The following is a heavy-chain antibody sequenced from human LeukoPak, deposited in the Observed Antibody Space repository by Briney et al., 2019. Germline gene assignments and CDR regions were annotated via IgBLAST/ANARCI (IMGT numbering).Heavy chain of an antibody. D-gene: IGHD5-24*01. CDR1: GYTFTSYG. V-gene: IGHV1-18*01. J-gene: IGHJ2*01. CDR3: ARDGDMASHECWYFDL. CDR2: ISAYNGNT. Sequence: ASVKVSCKASGYTFTSYGYSWVRQAPGQGLEWTGWISAYNGNTNYAQKLQDRVTMTTDASTSTAYMELRSLRSDDTAVYYCARDGDMASHECWYFDLWGRGTLVTVSS.